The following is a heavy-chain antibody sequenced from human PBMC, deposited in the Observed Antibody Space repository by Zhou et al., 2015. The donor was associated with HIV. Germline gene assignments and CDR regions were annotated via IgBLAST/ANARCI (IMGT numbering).Heavy chain of an antibody. CDR1: GYTFSNYH. Sequence: QVQLVQSGAEVKRPGASVNISCKASGYTFSNYHIHWVRQAPGQGLEWMGIINPSGGSTSYAQKFQGRVTMTRDTSTSTVYMELSSLRSEDTAVYYCASLYDFWSGPDYYYYGMDVWGQGTTVTVSS. D-gene: IGHD3-3*01. CDR3: ASLYDFWSGPDYYYYGMDV. J-gene: IGHJ6*02. V-gene: IGHV1-46*01. CDR2: INPSGGST.